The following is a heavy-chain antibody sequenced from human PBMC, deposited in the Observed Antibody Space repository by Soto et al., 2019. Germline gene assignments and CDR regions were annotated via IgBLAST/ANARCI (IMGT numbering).Heavy chain of an antibody. J-gene: IGHJ6*02. D-gene: IGHD2-2*03. V-gene: IGHV3-53*01. CDR2: IYSGGST. CDR3: ATPIGYWSSTSRNLGWDGMDV. CDR1: AFTVSSNY. Sequence: PGRSLRLPCAASAFTVSSNYISWVRQAPGKGLEWVSVIYSGGSTYYADSVKGRFTISRDNSKNTLYLQMNSLRAEDTAVYYCATPIGYWSSTSRNLGWDGMDVWGQGTTVTVSS.